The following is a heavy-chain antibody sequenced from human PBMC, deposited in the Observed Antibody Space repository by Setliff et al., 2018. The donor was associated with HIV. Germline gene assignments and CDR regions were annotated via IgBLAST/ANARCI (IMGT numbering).Heavy chain of an antibody. CDR2: IFPLDSET. V-gene: IGHV5-51*01. D-gene: IGHD2-21*01. CDR3: TRHPLQPAVSGYFYLMDV. CDR1: GYSFTSYW. J-gene: IGHJ6*04. Sequence: PGESLKTSCKGSGYSFTSYWNGWVRQLPGKGLEWVAVIFPLDSETRYNPSLEGHVTISVDKSINTAYLQWSSLRASDTAVYYCTRHPLQPAVSGYFYLMDVWGTGTTVTVSS.